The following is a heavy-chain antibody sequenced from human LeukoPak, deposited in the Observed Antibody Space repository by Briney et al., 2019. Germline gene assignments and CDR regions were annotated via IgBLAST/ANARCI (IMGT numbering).Heavy chain of an antibody. CDR2: INPNSGGT. J-gene: IGHJ6*03. V-gene: IGHV1-2*02. D-gene: IGHD2-15*01. CDR1: GYTFTSYY. Sequence: GASVKVSCKTSGYTFTSYYMHWVRQAPGQGLEWMGWINPNSGGTNYAQKFQGRVTMTRDTSISTAYMELSRLRSDDTAVYYCARGYCSGGSCYSYYYYNYMDVWGKGTTVTVSS. CDR3: ARGYCSGGSCYSYYYYNYMDV.